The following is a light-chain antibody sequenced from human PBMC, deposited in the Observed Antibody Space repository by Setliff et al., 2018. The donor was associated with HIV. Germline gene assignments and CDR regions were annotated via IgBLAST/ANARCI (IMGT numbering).Light chain of an antibody. J-gene: IGLJ1*01. Sequence: QSALAQPPSVSGAPGQGVTISCTGSSSNIGTGYDVHWYQQLPGRAPKLLIYGNTNRPSGVPDRFSGSKSGTSASLAITGLQAEDEADYYCQSYDSMLSYVFGTGTKVTVL. CDR3: QSYDSMLSYV. V-gene: IGLV1-40*01. CDR2: GNT. CDR1: SSNIGTGYD.